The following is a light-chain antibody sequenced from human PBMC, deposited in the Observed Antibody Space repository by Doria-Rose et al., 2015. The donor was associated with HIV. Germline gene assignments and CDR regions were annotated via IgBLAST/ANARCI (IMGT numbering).Light chain of an antibody. J-gene: IGKJ3*01. CDR1: QSLLYTSKNY. CDR2: WAS. V-gene: IGKV4-1*01. Sequence: DIRVTQSPESLGMSLGERATLNCKSNQSLLYTSKNYLAWYQQKPGQPPKLLIYWASTRPSGVPARFSGGGSGTDFTPTISSLEAEDVAVYYCQQYYDTPSFGPGTTVDIK. CDR3: QQYYDTPS.